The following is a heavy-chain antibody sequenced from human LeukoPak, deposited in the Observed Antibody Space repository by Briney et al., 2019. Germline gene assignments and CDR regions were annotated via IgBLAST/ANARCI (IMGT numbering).Heavy chain of an antibody. Sequence: GGSLRLSCAVSGFTVSDNYMHWVRQASGKGLEWVGLIRTKTRNYAATYAESVKGRFTISRDDSKNTAYLQMNSLKMEDTAVYYCTRQNCTGGSCSYVDCWGQGTLVTVSS. D-gene: IGHD2-8*02. CDR1: GFTVSDNY. J-gene: IGHJ4*02. CDR2: IRTKTRNYAA. CDR3: TRQNCTGGSCSYVDC. V-gene: IGHV3-73*01.